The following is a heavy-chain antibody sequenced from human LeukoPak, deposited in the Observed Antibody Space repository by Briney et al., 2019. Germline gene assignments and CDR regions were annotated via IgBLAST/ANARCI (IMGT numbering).Heavy chain of an antibody. J-gene: IGHJ4*02. CDR1: GGSISGYY. V-gene: IGHV4-59*01. CDR2: ISDTGTS. CDR3: ARTRTYLDY. D-gene: IGHD1-7*01. Sequence: KASETLSLTCIVSGGSISGYYWSWIRQPPGRGLEWIGYISDTGTSIYNPSLKNRLSMLVDTSKNHFYLNLTSVTVADTAIYYCARTRTYLDYWGQGALVTVSS.